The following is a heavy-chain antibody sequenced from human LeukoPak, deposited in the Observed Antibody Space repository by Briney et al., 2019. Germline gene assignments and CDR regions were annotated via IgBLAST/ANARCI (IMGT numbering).Heavy chain of an antibody. J-gene: IGHJ4*02. V-gene: IGHV3-23*01. CDR2: ISGSGGYT. CDR3: ARMPGTALEIDY. CDR1: GFTFSTYA. Sequence: GGSLRLSCAASGFTFSTYAMSWVRQAPGKGLEWVSAISGSGGYTYHADSVKGRFTISRDNSENTLYLQMNSLRAEDTAVYYCARMPGTALEIDYWGQGTLVTVSS. D-gene: IGHD6-13*01.